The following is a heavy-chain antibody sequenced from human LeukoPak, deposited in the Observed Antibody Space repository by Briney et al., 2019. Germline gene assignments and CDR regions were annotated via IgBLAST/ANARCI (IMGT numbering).Heavy chain of an antibody. Sequence: SETLSLTCAVYGGSFSPYYWSCIREPPGVGLECIGEINHSGSTNYNPSLKSRLTISVDTSKNQFSLRLSSVTAADTAVYYCAKGGLYCGGGCYVDYWGQGTLVTVSS. CDR1: GGSFSPYY. CDR2: INHSGST. V-gene: IGHV4-34*01. CDR3: AKGGLYCGGGCYVDY. J-gene: IGHJ4*02. D-gene: IGHD2-21*02.